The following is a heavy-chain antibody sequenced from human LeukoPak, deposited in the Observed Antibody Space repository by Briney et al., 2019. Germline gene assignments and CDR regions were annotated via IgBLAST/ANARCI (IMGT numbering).Heavy chain of an antibody. CDR1: GGSFSGYY. Sequence: SETLSLTCAVYGGSFSGYYWSWIRQPPGKGLEWIGSIYHSGSTYYNPSLKSRVTISVDTSKNQFSLKLSSVTAADTAVYYCARDSSGTANYYYYYYMDVWGKGTTVTVSS. CDR2: IYHSGST. D-gene: IGHD6-19*01. J-gene: IGHJ6*03. CDR3: ARDSSGTANYYYYYYMDV. V-gene: IGHV4-34*01.